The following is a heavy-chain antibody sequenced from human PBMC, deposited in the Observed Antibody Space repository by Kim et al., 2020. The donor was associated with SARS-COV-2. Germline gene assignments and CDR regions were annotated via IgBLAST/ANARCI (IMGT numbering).Heavy chain of an antibody. CDR3: ARHLSPFMTTVTTPFDY. Sequence: PSETLSLTCTVSGGSISSSSYYWGWIRQPPGKGLEWIGSIYYSGSTYYNPSLKSRVTISVDTSKNQFSLKLISVTAADTAVYYCARHLSPFMTTVTTPFDYWGQGTLVTVSS. V-gene: IGHV4-39*01. CDR1: GGSISSSSYY. CDR2: IYYSGST. D-gene: IGHD4-17*01. J-gene: IGHJ4*02.